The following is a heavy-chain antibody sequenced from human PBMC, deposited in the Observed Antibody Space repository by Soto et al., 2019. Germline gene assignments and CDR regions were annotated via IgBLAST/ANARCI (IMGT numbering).Heavy chain of an antibody. CDR1: DDSISSGGYY. Sequence: QVQLRESGPGLVKPSQTLSLTCTVSDDSISSGGYYWAWIRQHPGRGLEWIGYIYYTGSTYYSPSLKSRLTLSVDTSQNQFSLDLTSVTAADTAVYYCARCECSGTSRWLDPWGQVTTVGVSS. CDR2: IYYTGST. J-gene: IGHJ5*02. CDR3: ARCECSGTSRWLDP. V-gene: IGHV4-31*03. D-gene: IGHD6-25*01.